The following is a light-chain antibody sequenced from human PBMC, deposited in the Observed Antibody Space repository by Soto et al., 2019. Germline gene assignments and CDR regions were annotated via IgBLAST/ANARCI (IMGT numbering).Light chain of an antibody. CDR2: DAS. CDR3: HQYNNWPIT. J-gene: IGKJ5*01. V-gene: IGKV3-15*01. CDR1: QSVSTN. Sequence: EIVMTQSPATLSVSPGERATLSCRASQSVSTNLAWYQQKPGQAPRLLIYDASTRATGLPARFSGSGSGKEFALTISSLQSEDFGVYYCHQYNNWPITFGQGTRLEI.